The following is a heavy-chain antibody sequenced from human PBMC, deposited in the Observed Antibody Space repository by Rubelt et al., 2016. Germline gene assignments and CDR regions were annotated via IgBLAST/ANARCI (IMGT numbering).Heavy chain of an antibody. CDR2: ISGSGGDT. D-gene: IGHD2-15*01. V-gene: IGHV3-23*04. CDR1: GFTFNNAW. J-gene: IGHJ4*02. CDR3: AKVRSEVVEAALNY. Sequence: EVQLVESGGGLVLPRGSLRLSCAASGFTFNNAWMSWVRQAPGKGLEWVSSISGSGGDTYYADSVKGRFTISRDNSKNTLDLQMNSLRAEDTALYSCAKVRSEVVEAALNYWGQGTLVTVSS.